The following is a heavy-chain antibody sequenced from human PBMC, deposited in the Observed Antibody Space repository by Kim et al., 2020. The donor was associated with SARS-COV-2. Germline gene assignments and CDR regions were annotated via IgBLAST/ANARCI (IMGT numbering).Heavy chain of an antibody. D-gene: IGHD2-2*01. CDR3: AKALNIVVVPAARSYYFAY. J-gene: IGHJ4*02. V-gene: IGHV3-23*01. Sequence: GRFTSSRDNSKNTLYLQMSSLRAEDTAVYYCAKALNIVVVPAARSYYFAYWGQGTLVTVSS.